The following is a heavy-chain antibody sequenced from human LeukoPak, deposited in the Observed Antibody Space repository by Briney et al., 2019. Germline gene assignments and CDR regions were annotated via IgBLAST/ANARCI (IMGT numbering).Heavy chain of an antibody. CDR1: GGSFSGYY. CDR3: ARAPRTQQWLVRERWFDP. J-gene: IGHJ5*02. CDR2: INHSGST. Sequence: RPSETLSLTCAVYGGSFSGYYWSWIRQPPGKGLEWIGEINHSGSTNYNPSLKSRVTISVDTSKNQFSLKLSSVTAADTAVYYCARAPRTQQWLVRERWFDPWGQGTLVTVSS. V-gene: IGHV4-34*01. D-gene: IGHD6-19*01.